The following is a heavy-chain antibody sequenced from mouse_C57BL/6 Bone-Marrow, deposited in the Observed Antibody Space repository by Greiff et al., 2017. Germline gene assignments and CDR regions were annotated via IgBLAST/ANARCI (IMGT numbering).Heavy chain of an antibody. Sequence: VQLQQSGAELARPGASVKLSCKASGYTFTSYGISWVKQRTGQGLEWIGEIYPRSGNTYYNEKFKGKATLTADKSSSTAYMELRSLTSEDSAVYFCARKLRLPYYYAMDDWGQGTSVTVAS. D-gene: IGHD3-2*02. CDR1: GYTFTSYG. J-gene: IGHJ4*01. V-gene: IGHV1-81*01. CDR2: IYPRSGNT. CDR3: ARKLRLPYYYAMDD.